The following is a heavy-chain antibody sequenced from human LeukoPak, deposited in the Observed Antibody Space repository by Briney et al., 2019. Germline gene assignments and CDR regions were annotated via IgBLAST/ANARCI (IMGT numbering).Heavy chain of an antibody. CDR1: GYTFTGYY. Sequence: GASVKVSCKASGYTFTGYYMHWVRQAPGQGLEWMGWINPNSGGTNYAQKFQGRVTMTRDTSISTAYMELSRLRSDDTAVYYCARAQNYYDSSGPKKYNWFDPWGQGTLVTASS. D-gene: IGHD3-22*01. CDR3: ARAQNYYDSSGPKKYNWFDP. CDR2: INPNSGGT. V-gene: IGHV1-2*02. J-gene: IGHJ5*02.